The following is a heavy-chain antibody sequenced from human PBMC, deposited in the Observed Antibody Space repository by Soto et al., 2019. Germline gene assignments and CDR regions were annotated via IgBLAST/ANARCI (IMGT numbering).Heavy chain of an antibody. J-gene: IGHJ3*02. Sequence: PSETLSLTCTVSGGSISSYYWSWIRQPPGKGLEWIGYIYYSGSTNYNPSLKSRVTISVDTSKNQFSLKLSSVTAADTAVYYCARDSSGATDAFDIWGQGTMVTVSS. V-gene: IGHV4-59*01. CDR1: GGSISSYY. D-gene: IGHD1-26*01. CDR2: IYYSGST. CDR3: ARDSSGATDAFDI.